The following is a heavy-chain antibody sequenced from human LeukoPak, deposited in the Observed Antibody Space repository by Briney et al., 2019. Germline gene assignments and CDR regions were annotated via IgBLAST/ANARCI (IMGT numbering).Heavy chain of an antibody. CDR2: ISYDGSNK. Sequence: GGSLRLSCAASGFTFSSYGMHWVRQAPGKGLEWVAVISYDGSNKYYADSVKGRFTISRDNSKNTLYLQMNSLRAEDTAVYYCVKEELSGYFDYWGQGTLVTVSS. J-gene: IGHJ4*02. D-gene: IGHD1-7*01. CDR3: VKEELSGYFDY. V-gene: IGHV3-30*18. CDR1: GFTFSSYG.